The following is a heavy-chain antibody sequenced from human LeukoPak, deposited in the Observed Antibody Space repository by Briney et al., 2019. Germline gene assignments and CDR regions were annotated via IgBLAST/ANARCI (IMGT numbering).Heavy chain of an antibody. CDR3: ARSGSSRRDPAWFDP. V-gene: IGHV1-69*08. D-gene: IGHD5-12*01. Sequence: ASVRVSCKASGDTFSTYRINWVRQAPGQGLEWMGRIIPSLGTAHYAPKFQGRVTFSADKSTTTAYMDLRSPRSDDTALYYCARSGSSRRDPAWFDPWGQGTLVTVSS. CDR2: IIPSLGTA. J-gene: IGHJ5*02. CDR1: GDTFSTYR.